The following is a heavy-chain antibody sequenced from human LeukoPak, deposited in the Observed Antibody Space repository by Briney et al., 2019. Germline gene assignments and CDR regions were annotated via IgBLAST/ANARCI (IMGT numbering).Heavy chain of an antibody. J-gene: IGHJ6*03. V-gene: IGHV1-18*01. CDR1: GYTFTSYG. D-gene: IGHD3-9*01. CDR3: ARDAPREILTGYYSDYYYYYYMDV. CDR2: ISAYNGNT. Sequence: ASVKVSCKASGYTFTSYGISWVRQAPGQGLEWMGWISAYNGNTNYAQKLQGRVTMTTDTSTSTAYMELRSLRSDDTAVYYCARDAPREILTGYYSDYYYYYYMDVWGKGTTVTISS.